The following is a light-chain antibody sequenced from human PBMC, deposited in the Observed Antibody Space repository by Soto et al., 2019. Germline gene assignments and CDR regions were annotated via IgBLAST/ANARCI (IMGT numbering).Light chain of an antibody. CDR1: QSISTD. Sequence: DIQMTQSPSSLSASVGDRVTVACRASQSISTDLTWYQQKPGKAPELLIYAASNLQRGVPSRFSGSGSGTDFTLTIVSLQPEDSATYYCQQSYRFPWTLGQGTRVEI. V-gene: IGKV1-39*01. J-gene: IGKJ1*01. CDR2: AAS. CDR3: QQSYRFPWT.